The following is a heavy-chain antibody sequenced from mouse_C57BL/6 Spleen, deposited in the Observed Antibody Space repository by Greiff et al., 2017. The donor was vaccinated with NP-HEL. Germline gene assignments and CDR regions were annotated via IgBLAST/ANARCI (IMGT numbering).Heavy chain of an antibody. CDR2: INYDGSST. V-gene: IGHV5-16*01. Sequence: EVNLVESEGGLVQPGSSMKLSCTASGFTFSDYYMAWVRQVPEKGLEWVANINYDGSSTYYLDSLKSRFIISRDNAKNILYLQMSSLKSEDTATYYCAAGGDYDFAYWGQGTLVTVSA. D-gene: IGHD2-4*01. CDR1: GFTFSDYY. J-gene: IGHJ3*01. CDR3: AAGGDYDFAY.